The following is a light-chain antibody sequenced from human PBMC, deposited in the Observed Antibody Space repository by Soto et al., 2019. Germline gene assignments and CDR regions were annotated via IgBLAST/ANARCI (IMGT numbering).Light chain of an antibody. J-gene: IGLJ1*01. Sequence: QSVLTQSPSASGSPGQSVTISCTGTSSDIGGYNSVSWYQQHPGKAPKVMIYDVTKRPSGVSNRFSGSKSGNTASLTISGLQAEDEAAYYCFSYTTSSAPDVFGTGTKVTVL. V-gene: IGLV2-14*03. CDR2: DVT. CDR3: FSYTTSSAPDV. CDR1: SSDIGGYNS.